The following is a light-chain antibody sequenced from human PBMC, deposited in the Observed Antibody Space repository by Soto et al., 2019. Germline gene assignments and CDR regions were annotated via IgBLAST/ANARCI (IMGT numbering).Light chain of an antibody. CDR2: GAS. Sequence: EIVLTQSPGTLSLSPGERATLSCRASQSVSSSYLAWYQQKPGQAPRLLIYGASTRATGIPARFSGSGSGTEFTLIIDSLQSEDFAVYYCQQYNNWPRTFGQGTKVESK. V-gene: IGKV3-15*01. CDR1: QSVSSSY. CDR3: QQYNNWPRT. J-gene: IGKJ1*01.